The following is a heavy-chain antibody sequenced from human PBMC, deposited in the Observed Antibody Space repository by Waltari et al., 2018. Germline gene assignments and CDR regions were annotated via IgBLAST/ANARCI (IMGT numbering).Heavy chain of an antibody. J-gene: IGHJ3*02. CDR1: GGSISNYY. CDR3: ARVQYYDFWSGYSHDAFDI. V-gene: IGHV4-4*07. Sequence: QVQLQESGPGLVKPSETLSLTCTVSGGSISNYYWSWIRQPAGKGLEWIVRIYTSGSTDYNPSRKSRVTMSVDTSKNQFSLKLSSVTAADTAVYYCARVQYYDFWSGYSHDAFDIWGQGTMVTVSS. CDR2: IYTSGST. D-gene: IGHD3-3*01.